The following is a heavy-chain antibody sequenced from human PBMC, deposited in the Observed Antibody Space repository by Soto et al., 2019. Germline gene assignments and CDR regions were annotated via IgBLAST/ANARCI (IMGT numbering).Heavy chain of an antibody. V-gene: IGHV4-59*01. D-gene: IGHD2-21*01. J-gene: IGHJ4*02. CDR2: IYETGES. Sequence: QVQLQESGPGLVKPSETLALTCSVSGDSISRYYWGWIRKPPGKGLSWLGYIYETGESNYSPSLKSRVTMSVDTSTKLFSLKLTSVTAADTAVYYCVRGPPGWWLAYWGQGTLVTVSS. CDR1: GDSISRYY. CDR3: VRGPPGWWLAY.